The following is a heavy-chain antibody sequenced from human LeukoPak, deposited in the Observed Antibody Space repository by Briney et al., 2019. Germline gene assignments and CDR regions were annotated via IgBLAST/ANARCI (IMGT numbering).Heavy chain of an antibody. Sequence: PGGSLRLSCAASGFTVSSNYMSWVRQGPGKGLECVSVISNDGDTYYADSVKGRFTISRDTSKNTVSLQMNSLRAEDTAVYYCAGDKTTAGWYEFDYWGQGTLVTVSS. V-gene: IGHV3-53*01. CDR1: GFTVSSNY. CDR2: ISNDGDT. CDR3: AGDKTTAGWYEFDY. D-gene: IGHD6-19*01. J-gene: IGHJ4*02.